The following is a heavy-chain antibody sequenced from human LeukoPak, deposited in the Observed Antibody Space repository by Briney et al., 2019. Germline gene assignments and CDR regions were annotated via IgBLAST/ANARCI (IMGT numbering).Heavy chain of an antibody. CDR1: GYTFTSYD. D-gene: IGHD3-3*01. Sequence: ASVKVSCKASGYTFTSYDINWVRQATGQGLEWMGWMNPNSGNTGYAQKFRGRVTMTRNTSISTAYMELSSLRSEDTAVYYCARGQTTTIFGVVIHNWFDPWGQGTLVTVSS. CDR3: ARGQTTTIFGVVIHNWFDP. V-gene: IGHV1-8*01. CDR2: MNPNSGNT. J-gene: IGHJ5*02.